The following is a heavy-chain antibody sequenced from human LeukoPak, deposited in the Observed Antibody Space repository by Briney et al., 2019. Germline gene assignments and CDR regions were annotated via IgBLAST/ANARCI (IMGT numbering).Heavy chain of an antibody. CDR2: INPDNGGT. D-gene: IGHD5-12*01. V-gene: IGHV1-2*02. Sequence: ASVKVSCKASGYTFTGYYMHWVRQAPGQGLEWMGWINPDNGGTNYAQKFQGRVTMTRDMSISTAYMELSRLRSDETAVYYCARDPSNSGYDYLYYFDYWGQGTLVTVSS. CDR1: GYTFTGYY. J-gene: IGHJ4*02. CDR3: ARDPSNSGYDYLYYFDY.